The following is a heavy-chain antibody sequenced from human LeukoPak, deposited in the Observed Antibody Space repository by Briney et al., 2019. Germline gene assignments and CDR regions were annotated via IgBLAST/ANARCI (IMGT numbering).Heavy chain of an antibody. CDR2: IYTSGST. CDR3: AREGAAAGTKDYYYYYGMDV. Sequence: SETLSLTCTVSGGSISSYYWSWIRRPAGKGLEWIGRIYTSGSTNYNPSLKSRVTMSVDTSKNQFSLKLSSVTAADTAVYYCAREGAAAGTKDYYYYYGMDVWGQGTTVTVSS. D-gene: IGHD6-13*01. V-gene: IGHV4-4*07. CDR1: GGSISSYY. J-gene: IGHJ6*02.